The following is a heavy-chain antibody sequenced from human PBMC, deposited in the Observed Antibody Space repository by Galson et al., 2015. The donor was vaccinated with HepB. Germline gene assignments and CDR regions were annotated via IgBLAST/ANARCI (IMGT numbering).Heavy chain of an antibody. V-gene: IGHV5-51*03. CDR2: TYPADSDT. J-gene: IGHJ4*02. CDR1: GYSFTTYW. D-gene: IGHD3-10*01. Sequence: QSGAEVKKPGESLKISCQGSGYSFTTYWIVWVRQMPGKGLEWMGTTYPADSDTRYSPSFQGQVTISVDKSISTAYLQWSGLKASDAAMYYCARRGVGMGGDRLHYHYWGQGTLVTVSS. CDR3: ARRGVGMGGDRLHYHY.